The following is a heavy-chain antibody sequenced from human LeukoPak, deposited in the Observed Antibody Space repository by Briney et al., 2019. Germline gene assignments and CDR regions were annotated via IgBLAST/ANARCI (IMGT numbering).Heavy chain of an antibody. J-gene: IGHJ5*02. D-gene: IGHD3-22*01. V-gene: IGHV3-23*01. Sequence: PGGSLRLSCAASGLTFSNYAMSWVRQAPGKGLEWASAISGSGGSTYYADSARGRFSISRDNSKNTLYLQMNSLRVEDTAVYYCAKDRDISGRWAVPWGQGTLVTVSS. CDR3: AKDRDISGRWAVP. CDR1: GLTFSNYA. CDR2: ISGSGGST.